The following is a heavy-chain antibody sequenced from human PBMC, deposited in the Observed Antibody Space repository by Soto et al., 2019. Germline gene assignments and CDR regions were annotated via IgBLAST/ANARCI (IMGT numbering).Heavy chain of an antibody. D-gene: IGHD3-3*01. V-gene: IGHV4-34*01. J-gene: IGHJ6*02. CDR3: AREEYYDFWSGYLPVAYGMDV. Sequence: QVQLQQWGAGLLKPSETLSLTCAVYGGSFSGYYWRWIRQPPGKGLEWIGEINHSGSTNYNPSLKSRVTISVDTYKNQFSLKLSSVTAADTAVYYCAREEYYDFWSGYLPVAYGMDVWGQGTTVTVSS. CDR2: INHSGST. CDR1: GGSFSGYY.